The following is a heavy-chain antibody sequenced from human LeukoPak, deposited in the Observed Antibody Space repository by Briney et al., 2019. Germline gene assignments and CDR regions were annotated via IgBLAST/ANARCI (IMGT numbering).Heavy chain of an antibody. V-gene: IGHV3-30*18. CDR2: ISYDGSNK. CDR3: AKGNDSSGYDY. D-gene: IGHD3-22*01. Sequence: GRSLRLSCVASGFTFRSYGTHWVRQAPGKGLEWVAVISYDGSNKYYADSVKGRFTISRDNSKNTLYLQMNSLRVEDTAVYYCAKGNDSSGYDYWGQGTLVTVSS. J-gene: IGHJ4*02. CDR1: GFTFRSYG.